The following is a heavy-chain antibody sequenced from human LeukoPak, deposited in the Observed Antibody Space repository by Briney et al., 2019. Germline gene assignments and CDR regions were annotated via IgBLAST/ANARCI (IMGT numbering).Heavy chain of an antibody. CDR1: GFTFSSYW. CDR3: ARAAFTFGGVIANYYFDY. J-gene: IGHJ4*02. Sequence: GGSLRLSCAASGFTFSSYWMSWVRQAPGKGLEWVANIKQDGSEKYYVDSVKGRFTISRDNAKNSLYLQMNSLRAEDTAVYYCARAAFTFGGVIANYYFDYWGQGTLVTVSS. D-gene: IGHD3-16*02. V-gene: IGHV3-7*04. CDR2: IKQDGSEK.